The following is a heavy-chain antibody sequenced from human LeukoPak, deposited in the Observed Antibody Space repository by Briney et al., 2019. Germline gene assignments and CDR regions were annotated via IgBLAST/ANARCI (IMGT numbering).Heavy chain of an antibody. J-gene: IGHJ4*02. CDR1: RFTFSNFN. CDR3: AKVPLLRYFDS. V-gene: IGHV3-64*04. CDR2: ITSDGGSI. D-gene: IGHD3-9*01. Sequence: GGSLRLSCSASRFTFSNFNMHWVRQAPGKGLQFVSGITSDGGSIDYADSVRGRFTISRDNSKNTLYLQMNSLRDDDTAVYYCAKVPLLRYFDSWGQGTLVTVSS.